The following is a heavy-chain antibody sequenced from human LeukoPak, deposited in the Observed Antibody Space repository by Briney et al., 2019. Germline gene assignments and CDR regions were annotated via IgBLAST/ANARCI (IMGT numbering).Heavy chain of an antibody. D-gene: IGHD3-10*01. CDR2: IFYSWST. CDR1: GGSISSYY. V-gene: IGHV4-59*01. J-gene: IGHJ4*02. Sequence: PSETLSLTCTVSGGSISSYYRSWIRQPPGKGLEWIGHIFYSWSTNYNPSLKSRVTISVDTSKNQFSLKLSSVTAADTAVYYCAREGRGSGSYTFDYWGQGTLVTVSS. CDR3: AREGRGSGSYTFDY.